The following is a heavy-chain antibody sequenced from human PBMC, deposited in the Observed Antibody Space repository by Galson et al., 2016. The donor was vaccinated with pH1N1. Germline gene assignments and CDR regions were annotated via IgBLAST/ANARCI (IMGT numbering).Heavy chain of an antibody. CDR3: ARSDYGDYVGGLHY. J-gene: IGHJ4*01. V-gene: IGHV2-5*02. D-gene: IGHD4-17*01. Sequence: PALVKPTQTLTLTCTFSGFSLSTSGVGVGWIRQPPGKALEWLALIYWDDDKRYSPSLKSRLTITKDTSKNQVVLTMTNMDPVDTATYYCARSDYGDYVGGLHYWGQEPWSPSPQ. CDR1: GFSLSTSGVG. CDR2: IYWDDDK.